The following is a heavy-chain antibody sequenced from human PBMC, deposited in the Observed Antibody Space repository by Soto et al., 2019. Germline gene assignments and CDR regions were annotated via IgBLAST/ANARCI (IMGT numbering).Heavy chain of an antibody. CDR2: IYYSGST. J-gene: IGHJ4*02. D-gene: IGHD2-2*02. CDR1: DECSCRWY. CDR3: ARRYRSCFDY. Sequence: SVLLSLTRRVGDECSCRWYRYWIRQPPGKGLEWIGYIYYSGSTNYNPSLKSRVTISVDTSKNQFSLKLSSVTAADTAVYYCARRYRSCFDYWGQGTLVTV. V-gene: IGHV4-59*08.